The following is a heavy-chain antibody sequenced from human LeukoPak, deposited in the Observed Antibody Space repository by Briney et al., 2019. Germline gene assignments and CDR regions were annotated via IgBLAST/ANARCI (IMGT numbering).Heavy chain of an antibody. J-gene: IGHJ6*03. CDR3: ARAYFYYYYMDV. V-gene: IGHV1-24*01. CDR2: FDPEDGET. CDR1: GYTLTELS. Sequence: GASVKVSCKVSGYTLTELSMHWVRQAPGKGLEWMGGFDPEDGETIYAQKIQGRVTMTEDTSTDTAYMELSSLRSEDTAVYYCARAYFYYYYMDVWGKGTTVTVSS.